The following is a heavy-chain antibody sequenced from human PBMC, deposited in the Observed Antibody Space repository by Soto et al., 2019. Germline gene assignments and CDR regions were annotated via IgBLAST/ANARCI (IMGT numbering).Heavy chain of an antibody. D-gene: IGHD5-18*01. CDR3: TTDGGTAIFSLYYY. Sequence: CAGHASRKRLEWVGRIKSKTDGGTTDYAAPVKGRFTIPRDDSKNTLYLQMNSLKTEDTAVYYCTTDGGTAIFSLYYY. J-gene: IGHJ6*01. CDR2: IKSKTDGGTT. V-gene: IGHV3-15*01.